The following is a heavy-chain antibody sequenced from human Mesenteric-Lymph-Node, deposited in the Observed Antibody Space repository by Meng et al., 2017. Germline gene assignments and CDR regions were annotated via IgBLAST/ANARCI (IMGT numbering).Heavy chain of an antibody. D-gene: IGHD3-22*01. V-gene: IGHV4-39*07. J-gene: IGHJ4*01. CDR1: GGSFSSNTYY. CDR2: IHYSGST. Sequence: QLQLQESGPGPVKPSETLSLTSTVSGGSFSSNTYYWDWIRQPPGKGLEWIGSIHYSGSTYYNPSLKSRVILSVDTSKNQFSLKLSSVTAADTAVYYCARVDSSGYFLDYWGQGTLVTVSS. CDR3: ARVDSSGYFLDY.